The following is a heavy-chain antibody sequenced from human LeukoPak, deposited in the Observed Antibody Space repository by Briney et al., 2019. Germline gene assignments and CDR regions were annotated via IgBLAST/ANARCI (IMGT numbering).Heavy chain of an antibody. CDR1: GGSISSYY. J-gene: IGHJ6*03. V-gene: IGHV4-59*01. Sequence: PSETLSLTCTASGGSISSYYWSWLRQPPGKGLEWIGYIYYSGSTNYNPSLKSRVTISVDTSKNQFSLKLSSGTDADTAVYCCGRVGAPPSNYRYYYYYMDVWGKGTTVTVSS. CDR2: IYYSGST. D-gene: IGHD4-11*01. CDR3: GRVGAPPSNYRYYYYYMDV.